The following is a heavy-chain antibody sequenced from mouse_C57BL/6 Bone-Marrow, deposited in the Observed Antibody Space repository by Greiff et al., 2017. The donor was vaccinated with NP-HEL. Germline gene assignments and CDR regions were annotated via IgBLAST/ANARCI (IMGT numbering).Heavy chain of an antibody. V-gene: IGHV2-2*02. J-gene: IGHJ2*01. Sequence: VKLVESGPGLVQPSQSLSITCTVSGFSLTSYGVHWVRQSPGKGLEWLGVIWSGGTTDYNAAFISRLSISKDNSKSQVFFKMNSLQTNDTAIYYCARNFGRTLDYWGQGTTLTVSS. D-gene: IGHD6-1*01. CDR1: GFSLTSYG. CDR3: ARNFGRTLDY. CDR2: IWSGGTT.